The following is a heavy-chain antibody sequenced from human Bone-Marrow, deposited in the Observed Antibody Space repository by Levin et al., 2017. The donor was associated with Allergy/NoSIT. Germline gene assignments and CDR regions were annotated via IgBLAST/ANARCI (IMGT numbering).Heavy chain of an antibody. D-gene: IGHD3-16*01. CDR3: ASVGDY. CDR1: GGSITSSDW. CDR2: IYPGGST. Sequence: TASETLSLTCTVSGGSITSSDWWTWVRQAPGKGLEWIGEIYPGGSTNYSPSLESRIIISVDKSKNEFSLRLTSVTAADTAVYYCASVGDYWGQGILVTVSS. V-gene: IGHV4-4*02. J-gene: IGHJ4*02.